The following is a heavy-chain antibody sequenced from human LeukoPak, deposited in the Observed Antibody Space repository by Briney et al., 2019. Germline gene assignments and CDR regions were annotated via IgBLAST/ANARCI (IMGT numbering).Heavy chain of an antibody. CDR2: ISSSGSTI. CDR1: GFTFSDYY. CDR3: ASEIPYSSGWYGDPPTDY. J-gene: IGHJ4*02. D-gene: IGHD6-19*01. V-gene: IGHV3-11*01. Sequence: PGGSLRLSCAASGFTFSDYYMSWIRQAPGKGLEWVSYISSSGSTIYYADSVKGRFTISRDNAKNSLYLQMNSLRAEDTAVYCCASEIPYSSGWYGDPPTDYWGQGTLVTVSS.